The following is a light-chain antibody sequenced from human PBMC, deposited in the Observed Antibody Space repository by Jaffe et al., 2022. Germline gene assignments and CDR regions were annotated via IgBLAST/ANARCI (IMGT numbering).Light chain of an antibody. J-gene: IGKJ1*01. CDR3: QQYNTYSWT. V-gene: IGKV1-5*03. CDR1: QSINNW. Sequence: DIQMAQSPFTLSASVGDSVTITCRASQSINNWLAWYQQKPGKAPTLLIYKASRLQSGVPSRFSGSGSGTEFTLTISSLQADDFATYYCQQYNTYSWTFGQGTKVEIK. CDR2: KAS.